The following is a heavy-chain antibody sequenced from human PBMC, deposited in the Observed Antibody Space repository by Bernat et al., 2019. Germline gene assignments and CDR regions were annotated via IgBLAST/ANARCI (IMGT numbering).Heavy chain of an antibody. CDR1: GFTFSSYS. Sequence: EVQLVESGGGLVQPGGSLRLSCAASGFTFSSYSMNWVRQAPGKGLEWVSYISSSSSTIYYADSGKGRFTSSRDNAKNSLYLQMNSLRAEDTAVYYCARDTEYYYGSGSYYPDGYYYYYYGMDVWGQGTTVTVSS. D-gene: IGHD3-10*01. CDR3: ARDTEYYYGSGSYYPDGYYYYYYGMDV. V-gene: IGHV3-48*01. CDR2: ISSSSSTI. J-gene: IGHJ6*02.